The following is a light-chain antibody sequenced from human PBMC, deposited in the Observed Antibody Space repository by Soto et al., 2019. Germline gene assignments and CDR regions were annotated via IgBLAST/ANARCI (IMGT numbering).Light chain of an antibody. CDR3: QQYYSYPHT. Sequence: AIRMTQSPSSFSASTGDRVTITCRASQGISSYLAWYQQKPGKAPKLLIYSASTLQSGVQSRFSGSGSGTDLTLTLSCLQSEDFATYYCQQYYSYPHTFGQVTKVEIK. V-gene: IGKV1-8*01. J-gene: IGKJ1*01. CDR2: SAS. CDR1: QGISSY.